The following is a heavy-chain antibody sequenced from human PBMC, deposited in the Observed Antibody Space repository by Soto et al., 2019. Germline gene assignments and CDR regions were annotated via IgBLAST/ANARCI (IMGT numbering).Heavy chain of an antibody. CDR2: INHSGST. Sequence: SETLSLTCAVFGGSFSGYYWSWIRQPPGKGLEWIGEINHSGSTNHNPSLKSRVTISVDTSENQFSLKLSSVTAADTAVYYCARGPSRYRYCSGGSCVRLHCFDPWGQGALVTVSS. D-gene: IGHD2-15*01. V-gene: IGHV4-34*01. J-gene: IGHJ5*02. CDR1: GGSFSGYY. CDR3: ARGPSRYRYCSGGSCVRLHCFDP.